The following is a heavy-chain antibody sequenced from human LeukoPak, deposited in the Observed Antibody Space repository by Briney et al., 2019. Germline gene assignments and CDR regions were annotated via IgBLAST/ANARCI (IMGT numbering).Heavy chain of an antibody. CDR1: GFTFSRSS. V-gene: IGHV3-48*01. D-gene: IGHD6-19*01. CDR3: ATYDSGWYLTY. Sequence: GGSLRLSCAASGFTFSRSSMNWVRQAPGKGLEWVSFIDRDSSITYYADSVRGRFIISRDNARNSLFLQMNSLRAEDTAVYFCATYDSGWYLTYWGQGTLVTVSS. J-gene: IGHJ4*02. CDR2: IDRDSSIT.